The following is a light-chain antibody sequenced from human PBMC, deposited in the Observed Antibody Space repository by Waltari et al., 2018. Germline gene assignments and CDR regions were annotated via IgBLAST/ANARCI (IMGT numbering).Light chain of an antibody. CDR3: QQFNFYPYT. CDR1: QTIIDY. V-gene: IGKV1-5*03. Sequence: DIQMTQSPSTLSASVGDRVTITCRPSQTIIDYLAWYQQKPGKDPKLLIHRASTLHSGVPSRFSGSGSGTEFILTISSLQPDDFATYYCQQFNFYPYTFGQGTKLEIK. CDR2: RAS. J-gene: IGKJ2*01.